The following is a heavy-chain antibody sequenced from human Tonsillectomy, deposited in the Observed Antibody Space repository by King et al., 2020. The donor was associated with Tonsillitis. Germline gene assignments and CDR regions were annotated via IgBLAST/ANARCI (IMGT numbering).Heavy chain of an antibody. Sequence: VQLVESGGGVVQPGRSLRLSCAASGFTFSNYPMHWVRQAPGKGLEWMTVISYDGSDKYYADSVRGRFTISRDNSNNTLYLQMNSLRPEDTAIYYCANLNSGSYSVFDYWGQGTLVTVSS. V-gene: IGHV3-30*04. CDR3: ANLNSGSYSVFDY. J-gene: IGHJ4*02. CDR2: ISYDGSDK. D-gene: IGHD1-26*01. CDR1: GFTFSNYP.